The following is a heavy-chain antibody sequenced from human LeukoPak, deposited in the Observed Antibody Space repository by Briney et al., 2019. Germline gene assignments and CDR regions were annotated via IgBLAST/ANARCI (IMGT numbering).Heavy chain of an antibody. CDR3: ARDNRPTWRGVANWFDP. CDR1: GGSISNYY. V-gene: IGHV4-59*12. J-gene: IGHJ5*02. D-gene: IGHD2-15*01. CDR2: IYYTGST. Sequence: SETLSLTCTVSGGSISNYYWSWIRQPPGKTLEWIGYIYYTGSTNYNPSLRSRVTISVDTSKNQLSLQLNSVTPEDTAVYYCARDNRPTWRGVANWFDPWGQGTLVTVSS.